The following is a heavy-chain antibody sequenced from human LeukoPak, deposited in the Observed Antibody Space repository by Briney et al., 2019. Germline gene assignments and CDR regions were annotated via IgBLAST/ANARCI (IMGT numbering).Heavy chain of an antibody. J-gene: IGHJ4*02. V-gene: IGHV3-48*03. CDR1: GFTFSSYE. CDR3: ARERIAVAGTGGPSSIFDY. D-gene: IGHD6-19*01. CDR2: ISSSGSNI. Sequence: GGSLRLSCAASGFTFSSYEMNWVRQAPGKGLVWVSYISSSGSNIYYADSVKGRFTISRDNAKNSLYLQMNSLRAEDTAVYYCARERIAVAGTGGPSSIFDYWGQGTLVTVSS.